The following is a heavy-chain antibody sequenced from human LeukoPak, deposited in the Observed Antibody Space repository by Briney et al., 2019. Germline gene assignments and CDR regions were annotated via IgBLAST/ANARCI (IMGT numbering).Heavy chain of an antibody. CDR3: ARDYRVRSSSSSYY. D-gene: IGHD6-6*01. J-gene: IGHJ4*02. V-gene: IGHV1-18*01. Sequence: ASVKVSCKASGYTFTSYGISWVRQAPGQGLEWMGWISAYNGNTNYAQKLQGRVTMTTDTSTSTAYMELRSLRAEDTAVYYCARDYRVRSSSSSYYWGQGTLVTVSS. CDR2: ISAYNGNT. CDR1: GYTFTSYG.